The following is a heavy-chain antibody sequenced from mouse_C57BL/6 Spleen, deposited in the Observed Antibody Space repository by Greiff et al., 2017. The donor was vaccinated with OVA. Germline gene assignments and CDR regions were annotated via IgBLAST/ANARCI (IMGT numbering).Heavy chain of an antibody. J-gene: IGHJ3*01. D-gene: IGHD2-5*01. CDR3: ARSDYSNPWFAY. CDR1: GYTFTSYW. Sequence: QVQLQQPGAELVRPGTSVKLSCKASGYTFTSYWMHWVKQRPGQGLEWIGVIDPSDSYTNYNQKFKGKATLTVDTSSSTAYMQLSSLTSEDSAVYYCARSDYSNPWFAYWGQGTLVTVSA. CDR2: IDPSDSYT. V-gene: IGHV1-59*01.